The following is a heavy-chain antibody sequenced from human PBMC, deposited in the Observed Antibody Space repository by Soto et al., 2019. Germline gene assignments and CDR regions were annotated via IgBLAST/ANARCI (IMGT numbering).Heavy chain of an antibody. J-gene: IGHJ6*02. D-gene: IGHD2-15*01. CDR3: AKLVIGYSYGMDV. Sequence: EVQLLASGGGLVQPGGSRSLSCAASGFTFNNYAMNWVRQAPGKGLEWVSAINSSGGSTYYADSVKGRFTISRDNSKNTLYLQMNSLRAEDTAVYYCAKLVIGYSYGMDVWGQGTTVTVSS. V-gene: IGHV3-23*01. CDR2: INSSGGST. CDR1: GFTFNNYA.